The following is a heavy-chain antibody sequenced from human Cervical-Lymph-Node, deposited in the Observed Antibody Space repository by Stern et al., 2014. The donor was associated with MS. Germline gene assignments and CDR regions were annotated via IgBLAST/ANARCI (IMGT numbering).Heavy chain of an antibody. CDR2: ITGGGSA. CDR3: ARDWQYAVDV. Sequence: EVQLVESGGGLVQPGGSLRLSCAASGFIFNNYAMNWVRQAPGKGLEWVSYITGGGSASYPDSVKGRFTISRDNAKNSVYLQINSLRDEDTAVYYCARDWQYAVDVWGQGTTVTVSS. V-gene: IGHV3-48*02. CDR1: GFIFNNYA. J-gene: IGHJ6*02.